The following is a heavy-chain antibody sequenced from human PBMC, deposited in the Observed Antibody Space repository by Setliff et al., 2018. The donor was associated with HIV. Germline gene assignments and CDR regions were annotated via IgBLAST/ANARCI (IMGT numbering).Heavy chain of an antibody. D-gene: IGHD3-10*01. Sequence: GASVKVSCKASGGTSSNYGINWVRQAPGQGLEWMGGIIPMFGTTTYAQKFQGRVTITSDESTSTAYMELSSLRSEDTAVYYCARDEEVGLYGSGSYQYWGQGTLVTVSS. CDR1: GGTSSNYG. CDR3: ARDEEVGLYGSGSYQY. V-gene: IGHV1-69*13. J-gene: IGHJ4*02. CDR2: IIPMFGTT.